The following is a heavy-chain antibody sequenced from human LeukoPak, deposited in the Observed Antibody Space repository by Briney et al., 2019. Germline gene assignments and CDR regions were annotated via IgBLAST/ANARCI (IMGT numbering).Heavy chain of an antibody. CDR2: INHSGST. CDR1: GGSFSVYY. Sequence: SETLSLTCAVYGGSFSVYYWSWIRQPPGKGLEWIGEINHSGSTNYNPSLKSRVTISVDTSKNQFSLKLSSVTAADTAVYYCACMTTVTTPGYWGQGTLVTVSS. J-gene: IGHJ4*02. D-gene: IGHD4-17*01. V-gene: IGHV4-34*01. CDR3: ACMTTVTTPGY.